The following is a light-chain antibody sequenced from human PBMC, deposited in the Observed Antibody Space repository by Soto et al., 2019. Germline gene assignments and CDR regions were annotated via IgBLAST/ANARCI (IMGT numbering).Light chain of an antibody. V-gene: IGKV3-15*01. J-gene: IGKJ3*01. Sequence: EVVMTQSPATLSVSPGERVTLSCRASESVHRNLAWYQQKPGQGPSLLIYYASTRATGVPDRFTGSWSGTEFTLTISSLQSEDFGVYHCQHYSNWPPTFGPGTKVEIK. CDR2: YAS. CDR3: QHYSNWPPT. CDR1: ESVHRN.